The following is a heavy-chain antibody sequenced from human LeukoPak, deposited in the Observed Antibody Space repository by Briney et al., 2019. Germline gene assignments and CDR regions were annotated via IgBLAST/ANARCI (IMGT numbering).Heavy chain of an antibody. J-gene: IGHJ4*02. CDR1: GGSISSHY. D-gene: IGHD3-22*01. CDR3: ARGAPNYYDSSGYYLDY. Sequence: SETLSLTCTVSGGSISSHYWSWIRQPPGKGLEWIGYIYYSGSTNYNPSLKSRVTISVDTSKNQFSLKLSSVTAADTAVYYCARGAPNYYDSSGYYLDYWGQGTLVTVSS. V-gene: IGHV4-59*11. CDR2: IYYSGST.